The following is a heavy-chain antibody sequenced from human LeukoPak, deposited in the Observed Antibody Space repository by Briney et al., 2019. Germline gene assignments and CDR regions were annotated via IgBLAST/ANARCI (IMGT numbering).Heavy chain of an antibody. Sequence: QPGGSLRLSCAASGFTFSGYGMHWVRQAPGKGLEWVAVISYDGSNKYYADSVKGRFTISRDNSKNTLYLQMNSLRAEDTAVYYCAKGSSGWYYFDYWGQGTLVTVSS. CDR3: AKGSSGWYYFDY. CDR2: ISYDGSNK. J-gene: IGHJ4*02. V-gene: IGHV3-30*18. D-gene: IGHD6-19*01. CDR1: GFTFSGYG.